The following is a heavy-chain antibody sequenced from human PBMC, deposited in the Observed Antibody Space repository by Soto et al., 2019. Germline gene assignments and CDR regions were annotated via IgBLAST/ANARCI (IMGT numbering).Heavy chain of an antibody. CDR3: ARDGALANDY. V-gene: IGHV3-48*01. J-gene: IGHJ4*02. CDR2: ISSSSSTI. Sequence: VQLVESGGGLVQPGGSLRLSCAASGFTFSSYSMNWVRQAPGKGLEWVSYISSSSSTIYYADSVKGRFTISRDNAKNSLYLQMNSLRAEDTAVYYCARDGALANDYWGQGTLVTVSS. D-gene: IGHD1-1*01. CDR1: GFTFSSYS.